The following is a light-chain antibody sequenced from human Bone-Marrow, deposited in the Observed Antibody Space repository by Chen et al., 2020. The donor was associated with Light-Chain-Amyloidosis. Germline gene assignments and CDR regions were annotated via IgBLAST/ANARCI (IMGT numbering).Light chain of an antibody. Sequence: QSALTQPASVSGSPGQSITISCTGTSSDVGGYDLVSWYQQYPGKAPKLMIYEVTNRPSGISNRFSGSKSGNTASLTISGLQDEDEADYYCISHTSSGTLWVFGGGTKLTVL. V-gene: IGLV2-14*01. CDR2: EVT. J-gene: IGLJ3*02. CDR3: ISHTSSGTLWV. CDR1: SSDVGGYDL.